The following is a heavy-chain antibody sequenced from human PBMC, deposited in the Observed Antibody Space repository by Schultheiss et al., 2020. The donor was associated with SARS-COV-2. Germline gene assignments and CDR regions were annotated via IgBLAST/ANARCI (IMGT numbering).Heavy chain of an antibody. D-gene: IGHD2-2*03. V-gene: IGHV3-7*01. J-gene: IGHJ3*02. CDR1: GFTFSSYW. CDR3: ARDSGYCSSTSCYDAFDI. CDR2: IKQDGSEK. Sequence: GESLKISCAASGFTFSSYWMSWVRQAPGKGLEWVANIKQDGSEKYYVDSVKGRFTISRDNAKNSLYLQMNSLRAEDTAVYYCARDSGYCSSTSCYDAFDIWGQGTTVTVSS.